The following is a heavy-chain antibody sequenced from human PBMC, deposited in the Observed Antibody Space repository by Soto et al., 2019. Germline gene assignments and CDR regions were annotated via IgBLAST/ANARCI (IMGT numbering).Heavy chain of an antibody. J-gene: IGHJ3*02. V-gene: IGHV3-23*01. CDR1: GFTFSSHG. CDR3: AKDLESQEEIAFDI. CDR2: ISGSGSDT. Sequence: GGSLRLSCAASGFTFSSHGMTWVRQAPGKGLEWVSIISGSGSDTYYADSVKGRFTISRDNSKNTLYLQMNSLRAEDTAVYYCAKDLESQEEIAFDIWGQGTMVTVSS. D-gene: IGHD1-1*01.